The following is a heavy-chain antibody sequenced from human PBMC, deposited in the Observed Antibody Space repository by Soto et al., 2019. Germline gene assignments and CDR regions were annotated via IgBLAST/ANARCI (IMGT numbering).Heavy chain of an antibody. D-gene: IGHD6-19*01. CDR1: GGSISSYY. CDR2: IYTSGST. V-gene: IGHV4-4*07. Sequence: SETLSLTCTVSGGSISSYYWSWIRQPAGKGLEWIGRIYTSGSTNYNPSRKSRVTMSVDASKNQFSLKLSSVTAADTAVYYCARVEGGSGWFSVERCFDPWGQGTLVTVSA. J-gene: IGHJ5*02. CDR3: ARVEGGSGWFSVERCFDP.